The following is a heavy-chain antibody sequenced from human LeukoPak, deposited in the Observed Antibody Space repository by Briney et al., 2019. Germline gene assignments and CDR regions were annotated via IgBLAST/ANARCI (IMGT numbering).Heavy chain of an antibody. J-gene: IGHJ4*02. CDR2: IYYSGST. CDR3: ARSRVYIGNPFDY. Sequence: SETLSLTCTVSGGSISSYYWSWIRQPPGKGLEWIGYIYYSGSTNYNPSLKSRVTVSRDTSKNQFSLKLTSVTAADTAIYYCARSRVYIGNPFDYWGQGTLVAVSA. CDR1: GGSISSYY. D-gene: IGHD4-23*01. V-gene: IGHV4-59*08.